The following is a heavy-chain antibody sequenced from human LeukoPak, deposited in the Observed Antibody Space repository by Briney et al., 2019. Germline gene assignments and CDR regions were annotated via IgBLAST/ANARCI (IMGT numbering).Heavy chain of an antibody. Sequence: PSETLSLTCAVSGGSIGSFYWTWIRQPPGKGLERIGYIQNSALYRATIKSSPSLQSRVSLSIDTSKKQVSLTVNSVTAADTALYYCARLTSTFYYSMDVWGPGTAVTVSS. J-gene: IGHJ6*02. D-gene: IGHD2/OR15-2a*01. CDR3: ARLTSTFYYSMDV. V-gene: IGHV4-59*08. CDR1: GGSIGSFY. CDR2: IQNSALYRATI.